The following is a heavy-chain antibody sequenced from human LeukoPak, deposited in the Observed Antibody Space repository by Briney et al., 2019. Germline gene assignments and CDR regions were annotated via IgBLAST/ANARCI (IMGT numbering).Heavy chain of an antibody. J-gene: IGHJ4*02. CDR3: ARAVDTAMVPFD. D-gene: IGHD5-18*01. CDR2: IYTSGST. V-gene: IGHV4-59*10. CDR1: GGSFSGYY. Sequence: PSETLSLTCAVYGGSFSGYYWSWIRQPAGKGLEWIGRIYTSGSTNYNPSLKSRVTMSVDTSKNQFSLKLSSMTAADTAVYYCARAVDTAMVPFDWGQGTLVTVSS.